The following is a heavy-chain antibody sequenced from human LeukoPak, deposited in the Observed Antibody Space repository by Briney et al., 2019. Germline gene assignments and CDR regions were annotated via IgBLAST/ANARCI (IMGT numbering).Heavy chain of an antibody. J-gene: IGHJ5*02. CDR2: IYYSGST. Sequence: SETLSLTCTVSGGSISSYYWSLIRQPPGKGLEWIGYIYYSGSTNYNPSLKSRVTISVDTSKNQFSLKLSSVTAADTAMYYCARVASYGENWFDPWGQGTLVTVSS. V-gene: IGHV4-59*01. D-gene: IGHD3-10*01. CDR1: GGSISSYY. CDR3: ARVASYGENWFDP.